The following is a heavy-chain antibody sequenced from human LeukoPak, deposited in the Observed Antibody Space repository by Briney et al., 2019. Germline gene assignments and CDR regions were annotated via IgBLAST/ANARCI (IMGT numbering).Heavy chain of an antibody. J-gene: IGHJ3*02. V-gene: IGHV3-9*03. Sequence: PGGSLRLSCAASGFTFDDYAMHWVRQAPGKGLVWVSGISWNSGSIGYADSVKGRFTISRDNAKNSLYLQMNRLRAEDMALYYCTKGSLVVAARGAFDMWGQGTMVTVSS. CDR1: GFTFDDYA. CDR3: TKGSLVVAARGAFDM. CDR2: ISWNSGSI. D-gene: IGHD2-15*01.